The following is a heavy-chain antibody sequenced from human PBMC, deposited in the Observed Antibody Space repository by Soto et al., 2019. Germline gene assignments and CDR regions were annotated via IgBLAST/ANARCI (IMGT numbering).Heavy chain of an antibody. Sequence: GGSLRLSCAASGFTFSSYWMSWVRQAPGKGLEWVSVIYSGGTTYYADSVKGRFTISRDNSKNTLYLQMNSLRAEDTAVYYCARSVVGECSNGVCHSEAFDIWGQGTMVTVSS. J-gene: IGHJ3*02. CDR3: ARSVVGECSNGVCHSEAFDI. CDR2: IYSGGTT. CDR1: GFTFSSYW. V-gene: IGHV3-66*01. D-gene: IGHD2-8*01.